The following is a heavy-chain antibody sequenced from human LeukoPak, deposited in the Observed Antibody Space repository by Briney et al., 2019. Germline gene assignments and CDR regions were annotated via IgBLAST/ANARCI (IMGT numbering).Heavy chain of an antibody. Sequence: GRSLRLSCAASGFTFDDYSMQWVRQAPGKGLEWVSGINWNSGTICYADSVKGRFTISRDNAKNSLYLQMNSLRAEDMALYYCTNMRRGGDGLDIWGQGTLVTVSA. CDR1: GFTFDDYS. D-gene: IGHD2-21*02. J-gene: IGHJ4*02. V-gene: IGHV3-9*03. CDR2: INWNSGTI. CDR3: TNMRRGGDGLDI.